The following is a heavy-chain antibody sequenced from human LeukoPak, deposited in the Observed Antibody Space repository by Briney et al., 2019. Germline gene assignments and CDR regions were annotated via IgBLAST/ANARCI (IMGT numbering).Heavy chain of an antibody. Sequence: GGSVRLSCAASKFTFSDSYMGWMRQAPGKGLDWVSYISNSGTTMYYADSVKGRFTICRDNAKNSLYLQMNSLRAEDTAVYYCARVAGSYAFDIWGQGTMVTVSS. V-gene: IGHV3-11*04. D-gene: IGHD3-10*01. CDR2: ISNSGTTM. CDR3: ARVAGSYAFDI. J-gene: IGHJ3*02. CDR1: KFTFSDSY.